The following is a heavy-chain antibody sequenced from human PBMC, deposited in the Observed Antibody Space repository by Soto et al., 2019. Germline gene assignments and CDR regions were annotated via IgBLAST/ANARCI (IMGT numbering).Heavy chain of an antibody. CDR2: VSPNGQGI. Sequence: GGSLRLSCAASGFTLGRYGMSWVRQAPGKGLEWVSAVSPNGQGIYYADSVRGRFTISRDFSENTVFLHMDSLRAEDTAVYYCAKDRDYPRDYFHYWGQGTLVTVS. D-gene: IGHD3-10*01. CDR3: AKDRDYPRDYFHY. CDR1: GFTLGRYG. V-gene: IGHV3-23*01. J-gene: IGHJ4*02.